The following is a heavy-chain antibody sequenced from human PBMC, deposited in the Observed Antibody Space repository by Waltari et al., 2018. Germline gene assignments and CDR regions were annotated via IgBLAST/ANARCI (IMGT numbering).Heavy chain of an antibody. CDR1: GGSFSGCY. CDR2: INHSGST. J-gene: IGHJ4*02. Sequence: QVQLQQWGAGLLKPSANLSLTCAVYGGSFSGCYWCGIRQPPGKGREWIGEINHSGSTNYNPSLKSRVTISVDTSKNQFSLKLSSVTAADTAVYYCARGLWFRYWGQGTLVTVSS. D-gene: IGHD3-10*01. CDR3: ARGLWFRY. V-gene: IGHV4-34*01.